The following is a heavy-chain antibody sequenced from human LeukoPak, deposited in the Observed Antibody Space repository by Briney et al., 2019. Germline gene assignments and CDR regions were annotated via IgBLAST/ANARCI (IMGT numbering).Heavy chain of an antibody. D-gene: IGHD2-15*01. CDR2: ISSSSSYI. CDR1: GFTFSSYW. CDR3: ARVKEGYCSGGSCYSSAFDI. Sequence: PGGSLRLSCAASGFTFSSYWMNWVRQAPGKGLEWVSSISSSSSYIYYADSVKGRFTISRDNAKNSLYLQMNSLRAEDTAVYYCARVKEGYCSGGSCYSSAFDIWGQGTMVTVSS. J-gene: IGHJ3*02. V-gene: IGHV3-21*01.